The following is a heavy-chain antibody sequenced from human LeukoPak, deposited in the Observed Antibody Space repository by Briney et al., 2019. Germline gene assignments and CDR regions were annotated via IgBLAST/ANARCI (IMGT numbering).Heavy chain of an antibody. V-gene: IGHV4-38-2*02. J-gene: IGHJ6*03. CDR2: IYHSGNT. CDR1: GYSISTSYY. D-gene: IGHD6-13*01. Sequence: SETLSLTCTVSGYSISTSYYWGWIRQPPGKGLEWIGSIYHSGNTYYNPSLKSRVTISVDTSKNQFSLKLSSVTAADTAVYYCARQAGYSSSWDYYYCYYMDVWGKGTTVTISS. CDR3: ARQAGYSSSWDYYYCYYMDV.